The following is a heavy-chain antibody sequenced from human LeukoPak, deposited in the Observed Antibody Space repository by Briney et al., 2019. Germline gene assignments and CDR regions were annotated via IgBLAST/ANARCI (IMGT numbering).Heavy chain of an antibody. CDR1: GFTVSSNY. V-gene: IGHV3-33*06. CDR2: IWYDGSNK. CDR3: VKQFVDI. J-gene: IGHJ5*02. D-gene: IGHD5-24*01. Sequence: GGSLRLSCAASGFTVSSNYMSWVRQAPGKGLEWVAVIWYDGSNKYYADSVKGRFIISRDNSRNSLYLQMNSLRAEDTAVYYCVKQFVDIWGQGTLVTVSP.